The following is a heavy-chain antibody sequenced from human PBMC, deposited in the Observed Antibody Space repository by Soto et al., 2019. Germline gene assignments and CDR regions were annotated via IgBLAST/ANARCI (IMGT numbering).Heavy chain of an antibody. D-gene: IGHD3-9*01. CDR1: GFTFSVSA. V-gene: IGHV3-73*02. CDR2: IRSKADNYAT. Sequence: EVQLVESGGGLVQPGGSLKLSCAVSGFTFSVSAIHWVRQASGKGLEWVGRIRSKADNYATAYGASVKGRFSISRDDSKNTAYLQMSSLNTEDTAVYYCARLAEFEYYDGMDVWGQGTTVTVSS. J-gene: IGHJ6*02. CDR3: ARLAEFEYYDGMDV.